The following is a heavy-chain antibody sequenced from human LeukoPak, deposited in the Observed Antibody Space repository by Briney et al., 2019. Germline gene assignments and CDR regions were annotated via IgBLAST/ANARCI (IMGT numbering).Heavy chain of an antibody. CDR2: ISSSSSYI. CDR1: GFTFSSYS. CDR3: ARDLSARGRKGVFDY. Sequence: GGSLRLSCAASGFTFSSYSMNWVRQAPRKGLEWVSSISSSSSYIYYADSVKGRSTISRDNAKNSLYLQMNSLRAEDTAVYYCARDLSARGRKGVFDYWGQGTLVTVSS. V-gene: IGHV3-21*01. J-gene: IGHJ4*02. D-gene: IGHD3-10*01.